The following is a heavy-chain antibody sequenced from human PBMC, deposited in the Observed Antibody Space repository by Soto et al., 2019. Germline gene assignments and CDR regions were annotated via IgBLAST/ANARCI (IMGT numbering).Heavy chain of an antibody. CDR3: ARDQGLFVHTGMVIDYYGMDV. CDR1: RGTFTSYA. CDR2: IIPGFDTT. Sequence: QVHLVQSGAEVRKPGSSVKVSCTTSRGTFTSYAVSWVRQVPEQGLQWMGGIIPGFDTTFYAQKFQGRVTITADESTNSAYRELRGLRSEDTAVYYCARDQGLFVHTGMVIDYYGMDVWCTGTAVTVSS. J-gene: IGHJ6*04. V-gene: IGHV1-69*01. D-gene: IGHD5-18*01.